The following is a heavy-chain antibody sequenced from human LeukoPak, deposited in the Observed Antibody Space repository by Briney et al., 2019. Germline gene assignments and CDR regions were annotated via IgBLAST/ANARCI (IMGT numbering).Heavy chain of an antibody. V-gene: IGHV3-21*01. CDR2: ISSSSSYI. J-gene: IGHJ5*02. CDR1: GFTFSSYS. Sequence: KPGGSLRLSCAASGFTFSSYSMNWVRQAPGKGLEWVSSISSSSSYINYADSVKGRFTISRDNAKNSLYLQMNSLRAEDTAVYYCARRGGYDILTGYKNWFDPWGQGTLVTVSS. CDR3: ARRGGYDILTGYKNWFDP. D-gene: IGHD3-9*01.